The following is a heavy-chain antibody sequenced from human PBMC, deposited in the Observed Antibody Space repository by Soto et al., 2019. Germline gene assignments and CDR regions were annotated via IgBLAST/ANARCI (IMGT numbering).Heavy chain of an antibody. V-gene: IGHV4-39*01. Sequence: SETLSLTCTVSGGSISSSSYYWGWIRQPPGKGLEWIGSIYYSGSTYYNPSLKSRVTISVDTSKNQFSLKLSSVTAADTAVYYCARQLGGFGYYYMDVWGKGTTVTV. CDR2: IYYSGST. CDR1: GGSISSSSYY. J-gene: IGHJ6*03. CDR3: ARQLGGFGYYYMDV. D-gene: IGHD5-12*01.